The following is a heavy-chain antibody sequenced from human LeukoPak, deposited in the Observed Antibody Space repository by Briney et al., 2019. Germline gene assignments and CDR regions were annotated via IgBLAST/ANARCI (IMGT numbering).Heavy chain of an antibody. V-gene: IGHV4-59*01. Sequence: SETLSLTCTVSGGSISSYYWSWLRQPPGKGLEWIGYIYYSGSTNYNPSLKSRVTISVDTSKNQFSLKLSSVTAADTAVYYCARVGGSYLLYFDYWGQGTLVTVSS. D-gene: IGHD1-26*01. J-gene: IGHJ4*02. CDR3: ARVGGSYLLYFDY. CDR1: GGSISSYY. CDR2: IYYSGST.